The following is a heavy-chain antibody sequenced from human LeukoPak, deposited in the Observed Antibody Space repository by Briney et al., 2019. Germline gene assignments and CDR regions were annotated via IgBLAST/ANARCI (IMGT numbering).Heavy chain of an antibody. V-gene: IGHV4-34*01. D-gene: IGHD3-16*01. Sequence: SETLSLTCAMHSESSGGDDWTWIRQPPGKGLEWIGEVSPGGSTRYNPSLRSRVTISLDTSRRRFSLRLSSVTAADTGVYYCARDGGTRLGFDPWGQGTLVTVSS. J-gene: IGHJ5*02. CDR3: ARDGGTRLGFDP. CDR1: SESSGGDD. CDR2: VSPGGST.